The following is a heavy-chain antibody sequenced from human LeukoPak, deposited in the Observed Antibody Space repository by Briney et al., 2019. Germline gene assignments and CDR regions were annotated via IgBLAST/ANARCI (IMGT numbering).Heavy chain of an antibody. CDR2: ISDSGDYT. CDR3: SNQTSVGKYCTICVCSPFDY. D-gene: IGHD2-8*01. V-gene: IGHV3-23*01. CDR1: GFTFSSYA. Sequence: PGGSLTLSCAGSGFTFSSYAMSWVRQAPGQGLEWVSVISDSGDYTSYADSVRGRFTISRDNSRNTLYLQMISLRPEDTAVYYCSNQTSVGKYCTICVCSPFDYWGQGTLVTVSS. J-gene: IGHJ4*02.